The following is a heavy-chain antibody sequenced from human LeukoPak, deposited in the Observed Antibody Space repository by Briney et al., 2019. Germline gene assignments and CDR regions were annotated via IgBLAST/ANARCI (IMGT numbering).Heavy chain of an antibody. D-gene: IGHD6-13*01. CDR2: ISGDGGST. CDR1: GFTFDDYA. J-gene: IGHJ4*02. Sequence: PGGSLRLSCAASGFTFDDYAMHWVRQAPGKGLEWVSLISGDGGSTYYADSVKGRFTISRDNSKNSLHLQMNSLGTEDTALYYCAKPWTGYSSSWYFYYFDYWGQGTLVTVSS. V-gene: IGHV3-43*02. CDR3: AKPWTGYSSSWYFYYFDY.